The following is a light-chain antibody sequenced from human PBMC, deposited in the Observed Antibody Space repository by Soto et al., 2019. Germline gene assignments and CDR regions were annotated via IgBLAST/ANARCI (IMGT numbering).Light chain of an antibody. CDR2: SDD. J-gene: IGLJ3*02. CDR3: LAGDARLSGRV. CDR1: SSNIGNNF. V-gene: IGLV1-47*02. Sequence: QSVLTQPPSASGTPGQKVTISCSGASSNIGNNFVSWYQQVPGTAPKLLIYSDDQRPSGVPDRVSGSKSGTSASLAISGLRSGDGAEYYSLAGDARLSGRVFGGGTKLTAL.